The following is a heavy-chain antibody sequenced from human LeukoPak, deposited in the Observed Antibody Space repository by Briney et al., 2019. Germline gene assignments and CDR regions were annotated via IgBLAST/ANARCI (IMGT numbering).Heavy chain of an antibody. J-gene: IGHJ3*02. CDR1: GYTFTRHY. Sequence: ASVKVSCKASGYTFTRHYMHWVRQAPGQGLEWMGWINPNSGGTNYAQKFQGRVTMTRDTSISTAYMELSRLRSDDTAVYYCARDRAYYYDSSGLYNAFDIWGQGTMVTVSS. V-gene: IGHV1-2*02. CDR3: ARDRAYYYDSSGLYNAFDI. D-gene: IGHD3-22*01. CDR2: INPNSGGT.